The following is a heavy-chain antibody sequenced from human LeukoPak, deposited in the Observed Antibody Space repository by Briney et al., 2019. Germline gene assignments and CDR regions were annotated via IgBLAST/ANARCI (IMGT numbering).Heavy chain of an antibody. D-gene: IGHD3-16*01. J-gene: IGHJ6*04. CDR1: GFTFSSYS. Sequence: GGSLRLSCAASGFTFSSYSMNWVRQAPGKGLEWVSSISSSSSYIYYADSVKGRFTISRDNAKNSLYLQMNSLRAEDTAVYYCARQLISMIEGHLDVWGKGTTVTISS. V-gene: IGHV3-21*01. CDR3: ARQLISMIEGHLDV. CDR2: ISSSSSYI.